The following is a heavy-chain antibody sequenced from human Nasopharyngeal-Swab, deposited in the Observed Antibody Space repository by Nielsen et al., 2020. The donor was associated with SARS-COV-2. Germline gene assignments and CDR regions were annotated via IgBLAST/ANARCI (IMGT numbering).Heavy chain of an antibody. CDR3: AREQYYYDSSGYYGPTGVDY. V-gene: IGHV4-59*08. CDR2: IYYSGST. CDR1: GGSISSYY. D-gene: IGHD3-22*01. Sequence: SETLSFTCTVSGGSISSYYWSWIRQPPGKGLEWIGYIYYSGSTYYNPSLKSRVTISVDTSKNQFSLKLSSVTAADTAVYYCAREQYYYDSSGYYGPTGVDYWGQGTLVTVSS. J-gene: IGHJ4*02.